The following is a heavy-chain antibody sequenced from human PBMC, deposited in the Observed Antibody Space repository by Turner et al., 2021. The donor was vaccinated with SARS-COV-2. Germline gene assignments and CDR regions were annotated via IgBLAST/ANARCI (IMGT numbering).Heavy chain of an antibody. J-gene: IGHJ4*02. CDR2: ISYDGSYK. D-gene: IGHD2-2*01. CDR3: ARDREDCSSSSCYEAY. Sequence: QVQLVESGGGVVQPGRSLRLSCAASGFTFSNYAMHWVRKAPGKGLEWVVFISYDGSYKYYADSVKGRFTISRDNSKNTLYLQMNSLRAEDTAVYYCARDREDCSSSSCYEAYWGQGTLVTVSS. V-gene: IGHV3-30-3*01. CDR1: GFTFSNYA.